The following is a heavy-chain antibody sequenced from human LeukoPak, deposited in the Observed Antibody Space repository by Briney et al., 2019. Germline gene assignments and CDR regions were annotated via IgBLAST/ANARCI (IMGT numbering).Heavy chain of an antibody. J-gene: IGHJ4*02. V-gene: IGHV4-34*01. Sequence: SETLSLTCAVYGGSFSGYYWSWNRQPPGKGLEWIGEINHSGSTNYNPSLKSRVTISVDTSKNQFSLKLSSVTAADTAVYYCARGYDSSGYCFDYWGQGTLVTVSS. CDR3: ARGYDSSGYCFDY. CDR2: INHSGST. D-gene: IGHD3-22*01. CDR1: GGSFSGYY.